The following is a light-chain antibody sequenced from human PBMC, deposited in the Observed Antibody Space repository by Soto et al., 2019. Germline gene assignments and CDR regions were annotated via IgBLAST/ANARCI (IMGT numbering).Light chain of an antibody. CDR2: AAS. CDR1: QGIGND. J-gene: IGKJ4*01. CDR3: LQDNNYPST. V-gene: IGKV1-6*01. Sequence: AIQLTQSPSSLSASVGDTVTITCRASQGIGNDLGWYQQKSGKAPKLLIYAASNLQSAVPSRFSGSGSGTDFTLTISGLQPEDVATYYCLQDNNYPSTFGGGTKVDIK.